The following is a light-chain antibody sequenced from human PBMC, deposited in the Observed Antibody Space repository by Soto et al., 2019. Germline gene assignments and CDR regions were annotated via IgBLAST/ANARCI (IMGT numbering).Light chain of an antibody. J-gene: IGLJ1*01. CDR1: SSDVGSYNL. Sequence: QSVLAQPASVSGSPGQSITISCTGTSSDVGSYNLVSWYQQHPGKAPKLMIYEGNKRPSGVSNRFSGSKSGNTASLTISRLQAEDEADYYCCSFAGSSTLYVFGTGTKSPS. CDR2: EGN. V-gene: IGLV2-23*01. CDR3: CSFAGSSTLYV.